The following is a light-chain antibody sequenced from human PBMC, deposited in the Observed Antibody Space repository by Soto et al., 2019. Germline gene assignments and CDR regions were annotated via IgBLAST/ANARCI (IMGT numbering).Light chain of an antibody. V-gene: IGKV3-15*01. CDR1: QSVSSN. CDR3: QQYNNWPPWT. J-gene: IGKJ1*01. Sequence: EIVMTQSPATLSVSPGERATLSCRASQSVSSNLAWYQQKPGQAPRLLIYGASTRATGIPARFSGSGSGTEFTLIIRSLQSEDFAVYHCQQYNNWPPWTFGQGTKVEI. CDR2: GAS.